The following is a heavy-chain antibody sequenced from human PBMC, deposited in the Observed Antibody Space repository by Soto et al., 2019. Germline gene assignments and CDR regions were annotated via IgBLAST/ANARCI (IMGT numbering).Heavy chain of an antibody. D-gene: IGHD2-2*01. Sequence: ASVKVSFKASGYTFTGYGISWVRQAPGQGLEWMGWISAYNGNTNYAQNLQGRFTMTTDTSTSTAYMELRSLRSDDTAVFFCARTDNELVPAGNLFDYWGQGTLVTVSS. CDR1: GYTFTGYG. CDR2: ISAYNGNT. J-gene: IGHJ4*02. CDR3: ARTDNELVPAGNLFDY. V-gene: IGHV1-18*01.